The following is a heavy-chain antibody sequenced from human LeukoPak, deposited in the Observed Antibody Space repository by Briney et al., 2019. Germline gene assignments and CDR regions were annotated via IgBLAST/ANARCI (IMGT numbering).Heavy chain of an antibody. CDR2: ISSSSSYI. CDR1: GXXFSXYS. CDR3: ARDVNYYGSGSWDY. Sequence: XXGXXFSXYSMNXVRQAPGKGLEWVSSISSSSSYIYYADSVKGRFTISRDNAKNSLYLQMNSLRAEDTAVYYCARDVNYYGSGSWDYWGQGTLVTVSS. V-gene: IGHV3-21*01. D-gene: IGHD3-10*01. J-gene: IGHJ4*02.